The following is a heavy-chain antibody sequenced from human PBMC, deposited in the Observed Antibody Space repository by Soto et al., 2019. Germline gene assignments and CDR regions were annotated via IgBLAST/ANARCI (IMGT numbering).Heavy chain of an antibody. V-gene: IGHV3-23*01. CDR1: GFTFDSYA. CDR2: ISGSGGST. Sequence: EVQLLESGGGLIQPGGSPRLSCTASGFTFDSYAMSWVRQAPGMGLEWVSSISGSGGSTHYAESVKGRFTISRDDSKDTLHLQMNTLRAEDTAKYYCAKATGLVGASHYFDYWGQGTLVTVSS. J-gene: IGHJ4*02. CDR3: AKATGLVGASHYFDY. D-gene: IGHD1-26*01.